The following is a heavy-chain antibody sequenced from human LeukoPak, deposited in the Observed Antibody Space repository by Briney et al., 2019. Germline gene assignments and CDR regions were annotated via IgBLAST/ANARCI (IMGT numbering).Heavy chain of an antibody. J-gene: IGHJ4*02. CDR2: IYPGDSDT. Sequence: GESLKISCKGSGYSFTSYWLGWVRQMPGKGLEWMGIIYPGDSDTRYSPSSQGQVTISADKSISTAYLQWSSLKASDTAMYYCARAEGPSYSGHDYWGQGTLVTVSS. V-gene: IGHV5-51*01. D-gene: IGHD5-12*01. CDR1: GYSFTSYW. CDR3: ARAEGPSYSGHDY.